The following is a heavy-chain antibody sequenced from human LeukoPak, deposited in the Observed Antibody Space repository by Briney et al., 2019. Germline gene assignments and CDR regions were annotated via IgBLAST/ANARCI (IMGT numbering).Heavy chain of an antibody. CDR1: GGSISSSSYY. J-gene: IGHJ5*02. CDR2: IYYSGIT. D-gene: IGHD3-3*01. CDR3: ARDRDFSGWFDP. V-gene: IGHV4-39*07. Sequence: PSETLSLTCTVSGGSISSSSYYWGWIRQPPGKGLEFIGSIYYSGITYYNPSLKSRVTISVDTSKNQFSLRLSPVTAADTAVYFCARDRDFSGWFDPWGQGTLVTVSS.